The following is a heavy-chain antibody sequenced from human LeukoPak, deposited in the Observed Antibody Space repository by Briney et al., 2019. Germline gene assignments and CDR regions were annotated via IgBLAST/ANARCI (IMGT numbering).Heavy chain of an antibody. CDR2: IYPGDSDT. CDR1: GYSFTSYW. J-gene: IGHJ6*02. Sequence: GESLKISCKGSGYSFTSYWIGWVRQIPGKGLEWIGIIYPGDSDTRYSPCFQGQVTISADKTISTAYLQWSSLNASDTAMYYCARERDSSFMDVWGQGTTVTVSS. D-gene: IGHD6-6*01. CDR3: ARERDSSFMDV. V-gene: IGHV5-51*01.